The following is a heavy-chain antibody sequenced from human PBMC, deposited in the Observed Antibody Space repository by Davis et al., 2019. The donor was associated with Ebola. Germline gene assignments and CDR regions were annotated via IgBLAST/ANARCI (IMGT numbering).Heavy chain of an antibody. CDR3: ARDYGRYYYGMDV. CDR1: GYTLTELS. J-gene: IGHJ6*02. Sequence: ASVKVSCKVSGYTLTELSMHWVRQAPGKGLEWMGGFDPEDGETIYAQKFQGRVTMTTDTSTSTAYMELRSLRSDDTAVYYCARDYGRYYYGMDVWGQGTTVTVSS. CDR2: FDPEDGET. V-gene: IGHV1-24*01. D-gene: IGHD4-17*01.